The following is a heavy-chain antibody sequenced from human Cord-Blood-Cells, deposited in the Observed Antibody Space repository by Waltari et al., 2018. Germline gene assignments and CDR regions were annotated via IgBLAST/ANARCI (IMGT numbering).Heavy chain of an antibody. CDR3: ARRTPSGDWYFDL. V-gene: IGHV1-69*01. D-gene: IGHD7-27*01. CDR2: IIPIFGTA. Sequence: VQLVQSGAEVKKPGSSVKVSCKASGGTFSRHAISWVRQAPGHGLEWMGGIIPIFGTANYAQKFQGRVTITADESTSTAYMELSSLRSEDTAVYYCARRTPSGDWYFDLWGRGTLVTVSS. J-gene: IGHJ2*01. CDR1: GGTFSRHA.